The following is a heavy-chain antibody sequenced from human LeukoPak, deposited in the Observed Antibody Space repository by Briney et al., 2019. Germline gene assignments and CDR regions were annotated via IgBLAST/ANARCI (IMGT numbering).Heavy chain of an antibody. Sequence: ASVKVSCKASGYTFTSYGISWVRQAPGQGLEWMGWISAYNGNTNYAQKLQGRVTMTTDTSTSTAYMELRSLRSDDTAVYYCARGPYYYDSSGYLYYFDYWGQGTLVTVSS. CDR1: GYTFTSYG. CDR2: ISAYNGNT. CDR3: ARGPYYYDSSGYLYYFDY. D-gene: IGHD3-22*01. V-gene: IGHV1-18*01. J-gene: IGHJ4*02.